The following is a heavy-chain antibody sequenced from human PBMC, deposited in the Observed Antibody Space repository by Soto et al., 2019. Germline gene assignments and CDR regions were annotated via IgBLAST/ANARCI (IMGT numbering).Heavy chain of an antibody. D-gene: IGHD1-26*01. J-gene: IGHJ5*02. V-gene: IGHV3-23*01. CDR1: GFTFSSYA. Sequence: EVQLLESGGGLVQPGGSLRLSCAASGFTFSSYAMSWVRQAPGKGLEWVSALSGSGGSTYYADSVKGRFTISRDNSKNSLYLQMNSLRAEYTAVYYCAKDSAYGILGATGWFGPWGQGTLVTVSS. CDR2: LSGSGGST. CDR3: AKDSAYGILGATGWFGP.